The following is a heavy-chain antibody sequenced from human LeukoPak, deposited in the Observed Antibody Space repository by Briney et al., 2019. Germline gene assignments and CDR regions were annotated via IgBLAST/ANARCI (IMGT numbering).Heavy chain of an antibody. D-gene: IGHD5-18*01. CDR2: IGISSGNT. J-gene: IGHJ4*01. Sequence: GGSLRLSCAASGFNFIDYSMNWVRQAPGKGLEWISYIGISSGNTKYADSVKGRFTISRDKARNSLYLQMNSLRVEDTAVYYCARDHSDAFDNWGHGTLVNVSS. CDR1: GFNFIDYS. CDR3: ARDHSDAFDN. V-gene: IGHV3-48*01.